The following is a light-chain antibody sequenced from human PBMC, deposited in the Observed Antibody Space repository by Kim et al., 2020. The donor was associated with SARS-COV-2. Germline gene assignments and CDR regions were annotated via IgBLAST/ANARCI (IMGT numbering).Light chain of an antibody. CDR1: QSVDSN. CDR3: QQRSNWPPVYT. Sequence: EIVMTQSPATLSVSPGERVTLSCRASQSVDSNLAWYQQKPGQAPRLLIYGASTRATDIPARFSGSGSGTEFTLIINSLQSEDFAVYYCQQRSNWPPVYTFGQGTKLEI. V-gene: IGKV3-15*01. CDR2: GAS. J-gene: IGKJ2*01.